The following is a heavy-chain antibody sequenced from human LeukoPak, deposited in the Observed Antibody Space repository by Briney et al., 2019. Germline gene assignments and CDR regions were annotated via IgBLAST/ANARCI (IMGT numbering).Heavy chain of an antibody. CDR3: ASQSIAVSYYYYGMDV. D-gene: IGHD6-19*01. J-gene: IGHJ6*02. Sequence: PSETLSLTCAVYGGSFSGYYWSWIRQPPWKGLEWIGEINHSGSTNYNPSLKSRVTISVDTSKNQFSLKLSSVTAADTAVYYCASQSIAVSYYYYGMDVWGQGTTVTVSS. CDR1: GGSFSGYY. V-gene: IGHV4-34*01. CDR2: INHSGST.